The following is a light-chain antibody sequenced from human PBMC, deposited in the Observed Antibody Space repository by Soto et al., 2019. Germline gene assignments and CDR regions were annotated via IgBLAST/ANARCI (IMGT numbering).Light chain of an antibody. Sequence: EIVLTHSPAALSLSPGDRATLSCRASQSVSSYFAWYQQKPGQAPRLLIYDASNRATGIPARFSGSGSGTDFTLTISSLEPDDFAVYYCQQRGNWPVTFGQGTKVDIK. J-gene: IGKJ1*01. V-gene: IGKV3-11*01. CDR3: QQRGNWPVT. CDR2: DAS. CDR1: QSVSSY.